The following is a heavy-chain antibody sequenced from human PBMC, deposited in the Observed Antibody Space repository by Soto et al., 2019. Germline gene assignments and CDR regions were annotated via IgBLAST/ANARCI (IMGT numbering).Heavy chain of an antibody. Sequence: GGSLRLSCAASGFTVSSNYMSWVRQAPGKGLEWVSVIYSGGSTYYADSVKGRFTISRDNSKNTLYLQMNSLRAEDTAVYYCARGAGEQQLVQGYWGQGTLVTVSS. J-gene: IGHJ4*02. V-gene: IGHV3-66*01. D-gene: IGHD6-13*01. CDR1: GFTVSSNY. CDR2: IYSGGST. CDR3: ARGAGEQQLVQGY.